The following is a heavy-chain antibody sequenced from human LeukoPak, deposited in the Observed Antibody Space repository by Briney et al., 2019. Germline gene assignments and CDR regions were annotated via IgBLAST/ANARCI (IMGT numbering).Heavy chain of an antibody. CDR3: AKDLSASWAYYFDY. D-gene: IGHD1-26*01. CDR1: GLTFSIYG. V-gene: IGHV3-30*02. CDR2: IRYDGSNK. Sequence: GRSMRLSCAASGLTFSIYGMHWVRQAPGKGLEWVAFIRYDGSNKYYTDSVKGRFTISRDNSKNTLYLQMNSLRAEDTAVYYCAKDLSASWAYYFDYWGQGTLVTVSS. J-gene: IGHJ4*02.